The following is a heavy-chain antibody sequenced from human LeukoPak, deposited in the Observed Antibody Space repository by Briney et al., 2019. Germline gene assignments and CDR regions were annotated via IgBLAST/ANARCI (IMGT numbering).Heavy chain of an antibody. D-gene: IGHD3-10*01. J-gene: IGHJ4*02. CDR2: ISGSGGST. CDR1: GSTFSRYW. Sequence: GGSLRLSCAGSGSTFSRYWMSWVRQAPGKGLEWVSAISGSGGSTYYADSVKGRFTISRDNSKNTLYLQMNSLRAEDTAVYYCAKDAERYGSGSYYVDYWGQGTLVTVS. V-gene: IGHV3-23*01. CDR3: AKDAERYGSGSYYVDY.